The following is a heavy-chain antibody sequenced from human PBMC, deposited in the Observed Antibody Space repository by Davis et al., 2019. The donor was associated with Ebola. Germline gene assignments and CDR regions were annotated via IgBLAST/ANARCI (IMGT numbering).Heavy chain of an antibody. J-gene: IGHJ5*02. CDR2: IIPILGIA. Sequence: AASVKVSCKASGGTFSSYAISWVRQAPGQGLEWMGRIIPILGIANYAQKFQGRVTITADKSTSTAYMELSSLRSEDTAVYYCASEGGVVITHNWFDPWGQGTLVTVPS. CDR3: ASEGGVVITHNWFDP. V-gene: IGHV1-69*04. CDR1: GGTFSSYA. D-gene: IGHD3-3*01.